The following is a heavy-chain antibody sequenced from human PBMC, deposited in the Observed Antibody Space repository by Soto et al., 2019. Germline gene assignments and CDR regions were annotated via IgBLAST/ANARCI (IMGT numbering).Heavy chain of an antibody. D-gene: IGHD3-9*01. Sequence: QVQLVESGGGVVQPGRSLRLSCAASGFTFSSYGMHWVRQAPGKGLEWVAVISYDGSNKYYADSVKGRFTISRDNSKNTLYLQMKSLRAEDTAVYYCAKGSRNIWCPLDYWGQGTLVTVSS. CDR1: GFTFSSYG. J-gene: IGHJ4*02. V-gene: IGHV3-30*18. CDR3: AKGSRNIWCPLDY. CDR2: ISYDGSNK.